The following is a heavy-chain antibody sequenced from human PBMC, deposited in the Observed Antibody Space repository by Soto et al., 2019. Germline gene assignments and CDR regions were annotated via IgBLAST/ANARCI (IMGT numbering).Heavy chain of an antibody. V-gene: IGHV1-3*01. CDR2: INAGNGNT. D-gene: IGHD6-6*01. J-gene: IGHJ6*02. Sequence: QVQLVQSGAEVKKPGASVKVSCKASGYTFTSYAMHWVRQAPEQRLEWMGWINAGNGNTKYSQKFQGRVTITRDTSASTAYMELSSLRSEDTAVYYCARDAAARYYYGMDVWGQGTTVTVSS. CDR3: ARDAAARYYYGMDV. CDR1: GYTFTSYA.